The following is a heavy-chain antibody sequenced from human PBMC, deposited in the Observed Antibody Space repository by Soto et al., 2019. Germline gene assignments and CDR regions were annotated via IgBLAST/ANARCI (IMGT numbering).Heavy chain of an antibody. J-gene: IGHJ4*02. V-gene: IGHV1-18*01. CDR3: ARSYARPSTELPRFDY. CDR2: ISAYNGNT. D-gene: IGHD1-26*01. CDR1: GYTFTSYG. Sequence: QVQLVQSGAEVKKPGASVKVSCKASGYTFTSYGISWVRQAPGQGLEWMGWISAYNGNTNYAQRLQGRVTMTTDTSTSTAYMELRSLRSDDTAVYYCARSYARPSTELPRFDYWGQGTLVTVSS.